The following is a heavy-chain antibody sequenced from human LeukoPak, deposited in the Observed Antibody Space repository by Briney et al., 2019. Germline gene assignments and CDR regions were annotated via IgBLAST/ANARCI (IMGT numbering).Heavy chain of an antibody. CDR3: AKHLALVGATTTYDY. CDR2: IRGSGDST. CDR1: GFTFSSYG. J-gene: IGHJ4*02. D-gene: IGHD1-26*01. V-gene: IGHV3-23*01. Sequence: GGSLRLSCAASGFTFSSYGMSWVRQAPGKGLEWVSGIRGSGDSTYYADSVKGRFTISRDNSKNTLYLQMNSLRAEDTAVYYCAKHLALVGATTTYDYWGQGTLVIVSS.